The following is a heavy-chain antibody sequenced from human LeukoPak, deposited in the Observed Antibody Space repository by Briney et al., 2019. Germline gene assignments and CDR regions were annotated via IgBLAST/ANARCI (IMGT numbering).Heavy chain of an antibody. D-gene: IGHD3-22*01. CDR2: SHHGGNT. J-gene: IGHJ3*02. CDR3: ARWLGKGFDM. Sequence: SETLSLTCSASGYSINTNSYWAWIRQPPGKGLEWIGSSHHGGNTYYHPSLKSRVTISIDTSENQFSLELYSVTAADTAVYYCARWLGKGFDMWGQGTVVTVSS. CDR1: GYSINTNSY. V-gene: IGHV4-38-2*01.